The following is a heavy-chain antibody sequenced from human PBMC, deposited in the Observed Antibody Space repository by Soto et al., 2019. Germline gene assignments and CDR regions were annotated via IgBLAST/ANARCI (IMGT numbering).Heavy chain of an antibody. CDR1: GGSISSSSYY. CDR3: ATLWGQD. Sequence: QLQLQESGPGLVKPSETLSLTCTVSGGSISSSSYYWGWIRQPPGKGLVWIGRIYYSGSTYYNPTFKSRVTISVDTSKNQFSLKLSSVTAADTAVYYCATLWGQDWGQGTLVTVSS. V-gene: IGHV4-39*01. CDR2: IYYSGST. D-gene: IGHD3-10*01. J-gene: IGHJ4*02.